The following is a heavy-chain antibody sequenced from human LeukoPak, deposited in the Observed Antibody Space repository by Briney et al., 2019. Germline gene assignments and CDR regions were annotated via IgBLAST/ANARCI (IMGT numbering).Heavy chain of an antibody. CDR1: GFTFSSYA. V-gene: IGHV3-23*01. J-gene: IGHJ4*02. Sequence: GGSLRLSCAASGFTFSSYAMSWVRQAPGKGLEWVSGISGSGDNTYYADSVKGRFTVSRDNSKNTLYVQVNSLGTEDTAAYYCAKGSYYDSSGSFYFDYWGQGTLVTVSS. CDR3: AKGSYYDSSGSFYFDY. D-gene: IGHD3-22*01. CDR2: ISGSGDNT.